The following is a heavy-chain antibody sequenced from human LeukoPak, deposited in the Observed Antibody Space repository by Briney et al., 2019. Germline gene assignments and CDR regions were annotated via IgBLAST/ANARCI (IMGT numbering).Heavy chain of an antibody. CDR1: GFTFSSYE. J-gene: IGHJ6*03. CDR3: AKDYYDFWTGYAPYYMDV. CDR2: ISSSGSTI. V-gene: IGHV3-48*03. D-gene: IGHD3-3*01. Sequence: GSLRLSCAASGFTFSSYEMNWVRQAPGKGLEWVSYISSSGSTIYYADSVKGRFTISRDNAKNTLFLQMNSLRAEDTAVYYCAKDYYDFWTGYAPYYMDVWGTGTTVTVSS.